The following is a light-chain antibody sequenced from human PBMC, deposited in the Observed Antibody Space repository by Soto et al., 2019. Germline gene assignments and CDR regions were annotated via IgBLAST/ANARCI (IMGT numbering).Light chain of an antibody. Sequence: DIQMTQSPSSLSASVGDRVTITCRASQNINNYLNWYQQKSGEAPKLLIYTASSLQSGDPARVSGSGSGTEFILTISSLQPEDFATYYCQQSYSVPLTFRGGTKVDIK. J-gene: IGKJ4*01. CDR2: TAS. CDR3: QQSYSVPLT. V-gene: IGKV1-39*01. CDR1: QNINNY.